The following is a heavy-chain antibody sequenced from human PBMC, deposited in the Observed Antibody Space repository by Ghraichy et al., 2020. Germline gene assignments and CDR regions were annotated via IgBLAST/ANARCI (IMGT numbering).Heavy chain of an antibody. CDR3: ARHLSASYYPLYYFDH. D-gene: IGHD1-26*01. CDR1: GASTRSHY. Sequence: ESLRLSCSVSGASTRSHYWTWIRQPPGKGLEWIGYIYYSGSTNYNPSLKSRATISVDTSKNQFSLKLSSVTAADTAVYYCARHLSASYYPLYYFDHWGQGTLVTVSS. CDR2: IYYSGST. J-gene: IGHJ4*02. V-gene: IGHV4-59*08.